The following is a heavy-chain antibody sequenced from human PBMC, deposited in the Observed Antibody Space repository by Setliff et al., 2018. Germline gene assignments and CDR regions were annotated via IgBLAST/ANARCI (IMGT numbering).Heavy chain of an antibody. Sequence: SETLSLTCTVSRGSINSHYWGWIRQPPGKGLEWIGGIYYSGTTYYNPSLKSPVTISIDTSKNQFSLKLSSVTAADTAIYYCARHDARGYYYYMDVWGEGTTVTVSS. CDR2: IYYSGTT. J-gene: IGHJ6*03. CDR3: ARHDARGYYYYMDV. V-gene: IGHV4-39*01. D-gene: IGHD3-10*01. CDR1: RGSINSHY.